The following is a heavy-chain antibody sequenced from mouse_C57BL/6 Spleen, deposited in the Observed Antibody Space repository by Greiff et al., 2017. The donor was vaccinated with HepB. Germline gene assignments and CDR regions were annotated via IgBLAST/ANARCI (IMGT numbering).Heavy chain of an antibody. CDR3: AKNVYSNYPYWYFDV. CDR1: GFSFTSYG. V-gene: IGHV2-4*01. CDR2: IWSGGST. D-gene: IGHD2-5*01. Sequence: QVQLQQSGPGLVQPSQSLSITCTVSGFSFTSYGVHWVRQPPGKGLEWLGVIWSGGSTDYNAAFISRLSISKDNSKSQVFFKMNSLQADDTAIYYCAKNVYSNYPYWYFDVWGTGTTVTVSS. J-gene: IGHJ1*03.